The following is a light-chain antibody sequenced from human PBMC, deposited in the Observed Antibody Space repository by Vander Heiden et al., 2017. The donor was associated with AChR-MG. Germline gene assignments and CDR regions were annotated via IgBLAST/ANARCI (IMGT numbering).Light chain of an antibody. J-gene: IGLJ1*01. CDR1: SSHIGGST. CDR2: SNN. CDR3: AAWDDSLNGVYV. V-gene: IGLV1-44*01. Sequence: SVLTHPPSASVTPGQRVTISCSGSSSHIGGSTVDGYQQLPGTAPKLLIYSNNQRPSGVPDRVSGSKSGTSASLAISGLQSEDEADDYCAAWDDSLNGVYVFGFGTKVTVL.